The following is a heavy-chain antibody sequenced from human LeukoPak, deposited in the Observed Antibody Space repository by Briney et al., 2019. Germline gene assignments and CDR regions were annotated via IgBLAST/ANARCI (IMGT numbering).Heavy chain of an antibody. D-gene: IGHD3-10*01. J-gene: IGHJ4*02. CDR2: ISGSGGST. CDR1: GFTFSSYA. Sequence: GGSLRLSCAASGFTFSSYAMSWVRQAPGKGLEWVSAISGSGGSTYYADSVKGRFTISRDNSKNTLYLQMNSLRAEGTAVYYCAKDRLRGGYYFDYWGQGTLVTVSS. CDR3: AKDRLRGGYYFDY. V-gene: IGHV3-23*01.